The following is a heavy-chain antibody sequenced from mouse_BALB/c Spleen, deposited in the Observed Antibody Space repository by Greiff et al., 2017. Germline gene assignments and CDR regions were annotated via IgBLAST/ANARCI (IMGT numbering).Heavy chain of an antibody. J-gene: IGHJ4*01. CDR1: GFSLTSYD. V-gene: IGHV2-9-2*01. CDR3: VRGGGAMDY. CDR2: IWTGGGT. Sequence: ESGPGLVAPSQSLSITCTVSGFSLTSYDISWIRQPPGKGLEWLGVIWTGGGTNYNSAFMSRLSISKDNSKSQVFLKMNSLQTDDTAIYYCVRGGGAMDYWGQGTSVTVSS.